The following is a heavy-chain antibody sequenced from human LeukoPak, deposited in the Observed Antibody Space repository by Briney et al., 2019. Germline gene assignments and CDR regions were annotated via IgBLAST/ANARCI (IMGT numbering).Heavy chain of an antibody. V-gene: IGHV3-23*01. Sequence: PGGSLRLSCAASGFTSSTYAMSWVRQAPGKGLEWVSVVSGSGVSTYYADSVKGRFTISRDNSKNTLYLQMNSLRAEDTAVYYCARRDLAGYFDYWGQGTLVTVSS. CDR2: VSGSGVST. J-gene: IGHJ4*02. CDR1: GFTSSTYA. CDR3: ARRDLAGYFDY. D-gene: IGHD3-3*02.